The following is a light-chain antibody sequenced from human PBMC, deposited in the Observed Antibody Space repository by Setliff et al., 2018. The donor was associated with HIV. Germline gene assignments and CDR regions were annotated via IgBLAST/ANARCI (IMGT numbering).Light chain of an antibody. V-gene: IGLV1-47*01. CDR2: RNN. CDR1: SSNIGSNY. J-gene: IGLJ3*02. CDR3: AAWDDSLSGLV. Sequence: LTQPPSASGTPGQRVTISCSGSSSNIGSNYVYWYQQLPGTAPKLLIYRNNQRPSGVPDRFSGSKSGTSASLAISGLRSEDEADYYCAAWDDSLSGLVFGGGTK.